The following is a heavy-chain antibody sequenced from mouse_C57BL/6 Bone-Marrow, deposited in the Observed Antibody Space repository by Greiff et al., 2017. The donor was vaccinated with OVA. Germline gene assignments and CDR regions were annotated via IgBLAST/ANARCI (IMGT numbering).Heavy chain of an antibody. CDR2: ISSGGDYI. V-gene: IGHV5-9-1*02. D-gene: IGHD1-1*01. Sequence: EVMLVESGEGLVKPGGSLKLSCAASGFTFSSYAMSRVRQTPEKRLEWVAYISSGGDYIYYADTVKGRFTISRDNARNTLYLQMSSLKSEDTAMYYCTRGYYGSSYPFWYFDVWGTGTTVTVSS. J-gene: IGHJ1*03. CDR3: TRGYYGSSYPFWYFDV. CDR1: GFTFSSYA.